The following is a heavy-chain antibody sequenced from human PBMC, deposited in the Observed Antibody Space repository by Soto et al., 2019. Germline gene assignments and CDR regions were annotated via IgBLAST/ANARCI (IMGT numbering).Heavy chain of an antibody. CDR2: MNVDGSVK. D-gene: IGHD3-3*01. CDR1: GFTFTNQW. V-gene: IGHV3-7*01. J-gene: IGHJ6*02. CDR3: ARDPTHYDFWGGDYYYYGMEV. Sequence: PGGSLSLSCAASGFTFTNQWMSWVRRARDKGPEFVANMNVDGSVKNYVGSVKGRFTISRDNAKNPLYLQMNSLRDEDTAVYYCARDPTHYDFWGGDYYYYGMEVWGQGTTVTVSS.